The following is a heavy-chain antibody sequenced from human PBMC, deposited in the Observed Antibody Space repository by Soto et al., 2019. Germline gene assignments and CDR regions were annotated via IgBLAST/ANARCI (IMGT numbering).Heavy chain of an antibody. J-gene: IGHJ6*02. D-gene: IGHD3-3*01. CDR1: GFTFSSYG. V-gene: IGHV3-33*01. CDR2: IWYDGSNK. Sequence: GGSLRLSCAASGFTFSSYGMHWVRQAPGKGLEWVAVIWYDGSNKYYADSVKGRFTISRDNSKNTLYLQMNSLRAEDTAVYYCARSGFLEWLLYDGPLKASSREYYYGMDVWGQGTTVTVSS. CDR3: ARSGFLEWLLYDGPLKASSREYYYGMDV.